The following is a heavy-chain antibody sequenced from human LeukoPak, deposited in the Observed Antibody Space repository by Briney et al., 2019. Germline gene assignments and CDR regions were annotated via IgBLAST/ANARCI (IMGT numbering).Heavy chain of an antibody. V-gene: IGHV1-2*02. CDR3: AREGPGSGYLDY. Sequence: ASVKVSCKASGYTFTGCYMHWVRQAPGQGLEWMGWINPNSGGTNYAQKFQGRVTMTRDTSISTAYMELSRLRSDDTAVYYCAREGPGSGYLDYWGQGTLVTVSS. D-gene: IGHD3-22*01. CDR1: GYTFTGCY. J-gene: IGHJ4*02. CDR2: INPNSGGT.